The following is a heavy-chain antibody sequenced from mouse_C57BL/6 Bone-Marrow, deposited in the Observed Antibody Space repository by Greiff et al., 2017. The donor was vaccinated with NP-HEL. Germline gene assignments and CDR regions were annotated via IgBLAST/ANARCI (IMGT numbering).Heavy chain of an antibody. D-gene: IGHD1-1*01. CDR2: ISDGGSYT. Sequence: DVKLVESGGGLVKPGGSLKLSCAASGFTFSSYAMSWVRQTPEKRLEWVATISDGGSYTYYPDNVKGRFTISRDNAKNNLYLQMSHLKSEDTAMYYCARYYGSSSGDYFDYWGQGTTLTVSS. CDR3: ARYYGSSSGDYFDY. CDR1: GFTFSSYA. J-gene: IGHJ2*01. V-gene: IGHV5-4*03.